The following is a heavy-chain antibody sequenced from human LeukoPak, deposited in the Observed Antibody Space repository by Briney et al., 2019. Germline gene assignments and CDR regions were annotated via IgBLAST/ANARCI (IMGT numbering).Heavy chain of an antibody. D-gene: IGHD3-10*01. CDR1: GYTFNTYH. V-gene: IGHV1-46*02. CDR2: INPDGGAT. CDR3: ARVPMIRGDYWYFDL. Sequence: ASVKVSCKASGYTFNTYHMHWVRQAPGQGLEWMGIINPDGGATHYAQNFQGRVTMTRDTSTSTVYMEVTSLRSEHTAVYYCARVPMIRGDYWYFDLWGRGTLVTVSS. J-gene: IGHJ2*01.